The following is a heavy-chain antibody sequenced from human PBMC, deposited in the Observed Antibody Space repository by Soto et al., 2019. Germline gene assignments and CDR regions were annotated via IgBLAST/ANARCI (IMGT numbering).Heavy chain of an antibody. J-gene: IGHJ4*02. CDR3: AHRVLRTVFGLVTTTAIYFDF. CDR2: IYWDDDK. CDR1: GFSLTTSGVG. Sequence: QITLNESGPTQVKPRQTLTLTCTVSGFSLTTSGVGVGWISQSPGKAPEWLAIIYWDDDKRYSPSLKSRLTLTKDTSQDQVVLTMADLHPADRATYYCAHRVLRTVFGLVTTTAIYFDFWGQGTPVAVSS. V-gene: IGHV2-5*02. D-gene: IGHD3-3*01.